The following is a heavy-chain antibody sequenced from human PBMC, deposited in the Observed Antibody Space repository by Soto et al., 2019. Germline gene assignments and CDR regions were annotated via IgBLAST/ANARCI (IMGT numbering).Heavy chain of an antibody. CDR2: INHSGST. V-gene: IGHV4-34*01. CDR1: GGSFSGYY. J-gene: IGHJ3*02. D-gene: IGHD3-3*01. CDR3: ARGSFYADFWSGYSRDDAFDI. Sequence: SSETLSLTCAVYGGSFSGYYWSWIRQPPGKGLEWIGEINHSGSTNYNPSLKSRVTLSVDTSKNQFSLKLSSVTAADTAVYYCARGSFYADFWSGYSRDDAFDIWGQGTMVTVSS.